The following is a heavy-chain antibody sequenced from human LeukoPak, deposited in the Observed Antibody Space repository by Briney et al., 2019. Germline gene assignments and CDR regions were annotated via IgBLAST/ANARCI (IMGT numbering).Heavy chain of an antibody. CDR1: GFTFSSYA. J-gene: IGHJ4*02. V-gene: IGHV3-23*01. CDR2: ISGSGGST. Sequence: GGSLRLSCAASGFTFSSYAMSWVRQAPGKGLEWVSAISGSGGSTYYADSVKGRFTISRDNSKNTLYLQMNSLRAEDTAVYYCARRDSGSYYFSYRGQGTLVTVSS. CDR3: ARRDSGSYYFSY. D-gene: IGHD1-26*01.